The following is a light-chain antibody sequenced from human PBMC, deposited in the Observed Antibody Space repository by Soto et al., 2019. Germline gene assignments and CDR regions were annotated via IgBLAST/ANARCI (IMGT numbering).Light chain of an antibody. V-gene: IGLV1-40*01. CDR2: GNS. CDR3: QSYDSSLSAV. CDR1: SSNIGAGYD. J-gene: IGLJ1*01. Sequence: QPVLTQPPSVSGAPGQRVTVSCAGSSSNIGAGYDVHWYQHLPGTAPKLLIYGNSNRPSGVPDRFSGSKSGTSASLAITGLQPEDEADYYCQSYDSSLSAVFGTGTKSPS.